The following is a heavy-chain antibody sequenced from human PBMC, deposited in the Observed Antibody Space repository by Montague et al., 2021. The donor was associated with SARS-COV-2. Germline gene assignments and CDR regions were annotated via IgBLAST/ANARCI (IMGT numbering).Heavy chain of an antibody. V-gene: IGHV3-30*18. D-gene: IGHD2-2*01. CDR1: GFTFSSYA. Sequence: SLRLSCAASGFTFSSYALTWVRQAPGKGLEWVAVISYDGSNKHYADSVKGRFTISRDNSKNTLYLQMNSLRAEDTAVYYCAKDQGDCSSSRCFRGWTYYYYGMDVWGQGTTVTVSS. J-gene: IGHJ6*02. CDR2: ISYDGSNK. CDR3: AKDQGDCSSSRCFRGWTYYYYGMDV.